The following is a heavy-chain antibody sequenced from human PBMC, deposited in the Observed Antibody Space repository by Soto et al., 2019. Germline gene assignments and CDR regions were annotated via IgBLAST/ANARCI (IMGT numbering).Heavy chain of an antibody. J-gene: IGHJ3*02. CDR1: GYIFSSYD. Sequence: QVQLVQSGAEVKKPGVSVKVSCKTSGYIFSSYDISWVRQAPGQGLEWMGWISVYNGNTKYDQKYQGRVTLTRDTSTNTAHMEVRSLSSDDTAVYYCARDGQDAFDIWGQGTMVTVSS. V-gene: IGHV1-18*01. CDR3: ARDGQDAFDI. CDR2: ISVYNGNT.